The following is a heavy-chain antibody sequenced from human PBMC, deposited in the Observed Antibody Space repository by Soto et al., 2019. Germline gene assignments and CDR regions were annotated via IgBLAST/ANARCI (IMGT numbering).Heavy chain of an antibody. V-gene: IGHV3-21*01. CDR2: ISSSSSYI. CDR1: AFTFSSYS. CDR3: ASEQWAGGMDV. J-gene: IGHJ6*02. Sequence: EVQLVESGGGLVKPGGSLRLSCAASAFTFSSYSMNWVRQAPGKGLEWVSSISSSSSYIYYADSVKGRFTISRDNPKNSLYLQMNSLRAEDTAVYYCASEQWAGGMDVWGQGTTVTVSS. D-gene: IGHD6-19*01.